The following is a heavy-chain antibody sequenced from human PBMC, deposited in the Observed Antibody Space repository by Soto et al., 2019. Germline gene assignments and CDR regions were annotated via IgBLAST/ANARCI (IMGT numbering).Heavy chain of an antibody. J-gene: IGHJ6*02. D-gene: IGHD1-7*01. CDR2: ISAYNGNT. CDR1: GYTFTSYG. V-gene: IGHV1-18*01. Sequence: QVQLVQSGAEVKKPGASVKVSCKASGYTFTSYGISWVRQAPGQGLEWMGWISAYNGNTNYAQKLQGRVTMTTDTSTSTAYMELRSLRSDDTAVYYCARVITGTTFYYYYGMGVWGQGTTVTVSS. CDR3: ARVITGTTFYYYYGMGV.